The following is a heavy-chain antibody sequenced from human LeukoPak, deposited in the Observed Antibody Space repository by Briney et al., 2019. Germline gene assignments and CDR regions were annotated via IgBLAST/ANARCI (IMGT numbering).Heavy chain of an antibody. J-gene: IGHJ3*02. V-gene: IGHV3-30*02. CDR2: IRYDGSNK. CDR3: AKTYDFWSGRRPDAFDI. D-gene: IGHD3-3*01. Sequence: PGGSLRLSCAASGFTFSSYGMHWVRQAPGKGLEWVAFIRYDGSNKYYADSVKGRFTISRDNSKNTLYLQMNSLRAEDTAVYHCAKTYDFWSGRRPDAFDIWGQGTMVTVSS. CDR1: GFTFSSYG.